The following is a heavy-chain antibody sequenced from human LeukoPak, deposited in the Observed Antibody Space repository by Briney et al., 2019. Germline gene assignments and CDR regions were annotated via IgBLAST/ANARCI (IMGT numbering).Heavy chain of an antibody. J-gene: IGHJ4*02. CDR3: ATVVAEGWLLWYAYYFDY. Sequence: ASVKVSCKVSGYTLTELSMHWVRQAPGKGLEWMGGFYPEDGETIYAQKFQGRVTMTEDTSTDTAYMELSSLRSEDTAVYYCATVVAEGWLLWYAYYFDYWGQGTLVTVSS. V-gene: IGHV1-24*01. CDR1: GYTLTELS. CDR2: FYPEDGET. D-gene: IGHD3-3*01.